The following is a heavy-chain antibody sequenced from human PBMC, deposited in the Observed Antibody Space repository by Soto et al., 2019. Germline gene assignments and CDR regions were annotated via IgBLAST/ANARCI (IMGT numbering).Heavy chain of an antibody. CDR1: GFTFSSYW. V-gene: IGHV3-7*03. J-gene: IGHJ3*02. CDR3: ARDLDTWPPRIAAQLGMGAFDI. D-gene: IGHD6-6*01. CDR2: IKQDGSEK. Sequence: GGSLRLSCAASGFTFSSYWMSWVRQAPGKGLEWVANIKQDGSEKYYVDSVKGRFTNSIDNAKNSLYLQMNSLRAEDTAVYYCARDLDTWPPRIAAQLGMGAFDILGQGTMVTVSS.